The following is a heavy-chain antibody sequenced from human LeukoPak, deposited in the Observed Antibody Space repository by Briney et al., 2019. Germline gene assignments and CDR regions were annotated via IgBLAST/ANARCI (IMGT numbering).Heavy chain of an antibody. Sequence: ASVKVSCKASGYTFTGYYMHGVRQAPGQGRERMGWSNPNSCGTNYAQKFQGRVTMTRDTSISTAYMELSRLRYDETAVYSCARDQQSPVRVVPAAVLGDYNWFDPWGQGTLVTVSS. V-gene: IGHV1-2*02. CDR3: ARDQQSPVRVVPAAVLGDYNWFDP. CDR2: SNPNSCGT. D-gene: IGHD2-2*01. J-gene: IGHJ5*02. CDR1: GYTFTGYY.